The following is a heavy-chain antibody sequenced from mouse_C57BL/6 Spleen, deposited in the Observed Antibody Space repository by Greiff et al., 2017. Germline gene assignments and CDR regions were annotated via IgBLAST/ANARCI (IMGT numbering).Heavy chain of an antibody. CDR1: GYTFTSYW. V-gene: IGHV1-5*01. D-gene: IGHD1-1*01. CDR2: IYPGNSDT. CDR3: TGNYYGSSYFDY. Sequence: VQLQQSGTVLARPGASVKMSCKTSGYTFTSYWMHWVKQRPGQGLEWIGAIYPGNSDTSYNQKFKGKAKLTAVTSASTAYMELSSLTNEDSAVYYCTGNYYGSSYFDYWGQGTTITVSS. J-gene: IGHJ2*01.